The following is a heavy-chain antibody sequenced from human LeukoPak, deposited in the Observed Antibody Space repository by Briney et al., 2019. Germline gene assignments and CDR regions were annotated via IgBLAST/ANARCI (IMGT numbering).Heavy chain of an antibody. CDR2: ISSSSSYI. D-gene: IGHD6-19*01. CDR1: GFTFSSYS. J-gene: IGHJ4*02. Sequence: GGSPRLSCAASGFTFSSYSMNWVRQAPGKGLEWVSSISSSSSYIYYADSVKGRFTISRGNAKNSLYLQMNSLRAEDTAVYYCARDLALYSSGWYERDGDDYWGQGTLVTVSS. V-gene: IGHV3-21*01. CDR3: ARDLALYSSGWYERDGDDY.